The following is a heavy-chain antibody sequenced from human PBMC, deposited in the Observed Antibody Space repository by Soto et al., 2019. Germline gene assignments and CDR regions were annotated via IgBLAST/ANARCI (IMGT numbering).Heavy chain of an antibody. J-gene: IGHJ6*02. Sequence: GRSLRPPCIFSGLTSDPHGSAVPCVRHAQTKELQRLALITGRTYGGTTEYAASVKGRFTISRDDSKGITYLQMNSLKTEDTAVYFCSRDADFNCLDVWGQGTTVTVS. CDR1: GLTSDPHGSA. D-gene: IGHD1-1*01. V-gene: IGHV3-49*04. CDR2: ITGRTYGGTT. CDR3: SRDADFNCLDV.